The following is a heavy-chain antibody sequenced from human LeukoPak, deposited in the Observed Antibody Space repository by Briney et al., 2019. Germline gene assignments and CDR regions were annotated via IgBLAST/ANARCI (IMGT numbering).Heavy chain of an antibody. CDR3: AREGPKRDGYSLGY. J-gene: IGHJ4*02. D-gene: IGHD4-4*01. CDR2: INHSGST. Sequence: PSETLSLTCAVYGGSFSGYYWSWIRQPPGKGLEWIGEINHSGSTNYNPPLKSRVTISVDTSKNQFSLKLSSVTAADTAVYYCAREGPKRDGYSLGYWGQGTLVTVSS. V-gene: IGHV4-34*01. CDR1: GGSFSGYY.